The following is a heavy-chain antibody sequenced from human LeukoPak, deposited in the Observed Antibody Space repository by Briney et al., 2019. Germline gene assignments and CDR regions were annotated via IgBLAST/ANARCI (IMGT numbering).Heavy chain of an antibody. D-gene: IGHD4-17*01. J-gene: IGHJ4*02. CDR2: ASPSGGST. Sequence: ASVTVSCKAFGYTFTDYCMHWVRQARAQGLELMGVASPSGGSTTYAQKFQGRVTVTRDTSTSTVYMELTRLRSEDTTMYYCARDHDYGPCEGPAALDYWGQGTLVTVSS. CDR1: GYTFTDYC. V-gene: IGHV1-46*01. CDR3: ARDHDYGPCEGPAALDY.